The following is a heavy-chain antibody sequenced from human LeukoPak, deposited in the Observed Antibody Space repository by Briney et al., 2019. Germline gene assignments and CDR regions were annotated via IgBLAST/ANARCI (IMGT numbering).Heavy chain of an antibody. CDR2: ISSSSSYI. CDR1: GFTFSSYS. D-gene: IGHD1-20*01. CDR3: ATLITGDYYGMDV. V-gene: IGHV3-21*01. Sequence: GGSLRLSRAASGFTFSSYSMNWVRQAPGKGLEWVSSISSSSSYIYYADSVKGRFTISRDNAKNSLYLQMNSLRAEDTAVYYCATLITGDYYGMDVWGQGTTVTVSS. J-gene: IGHJ6*02.